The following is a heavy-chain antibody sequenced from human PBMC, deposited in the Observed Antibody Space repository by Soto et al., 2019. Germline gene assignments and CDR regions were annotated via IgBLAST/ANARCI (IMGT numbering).Heavy chain of an antibody. D-gene: IGHD3-3*01. CDR1: GFSVSNYW. Sequence: WSLRLSCAASGFSVSNYWMNWVRQAPGKGLVWVSHIKSDGTTSYADSVEGRFTVSRDDAKNTFYLQMNGLRAEDTAVYYCAKDRGEEGLKFLEWFGGMDVWGHGTTVTVSS. V-gene: IGHV3-74*01. CDR3: AKDRGEEGLKFLEWFGGMDV. J-gene: IGHJ6*02. CDR2: IKSDGTT.